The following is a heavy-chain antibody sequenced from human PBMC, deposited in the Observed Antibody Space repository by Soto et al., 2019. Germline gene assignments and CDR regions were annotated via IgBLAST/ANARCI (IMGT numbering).Heavy chain of an antibody. CDR1: GGSISSGDYY. J-gene: IGHJ4*02. CDR3: ARNLRHYYILTGYYGPTYFDV. D-gene: IGHD3-9*01. CDR2: IYYSGST. V-gene: IGHV4-30-4*01. Sequence: PSETLSLTCTVSGGSISSGDYYWSWIRQPPGKGLEWIGYIYYSGSTYYNPSLKSRVTISVDTSKNQFSLKLSSVTAADTAVYYCARNLRHYYILTGYYGPTYFDVWGQGTLVTGSS.